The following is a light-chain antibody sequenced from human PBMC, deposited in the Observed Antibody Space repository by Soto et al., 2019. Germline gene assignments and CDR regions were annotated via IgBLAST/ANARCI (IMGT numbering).Light chain of an antibody. CDR1: KLENKY. CDR2: QDT. V-gene: IGLV3-1*01. CDR3: QAWDSTSYV. Sequence: SYELTQPPSVSVSPGQTASITCSGDKLENKYVYWYQQKPGQSPVPVIYQDTKRPSGIPERFSGSNSGNTATLTISGTRAMDEADYYCQAWDSTSYVFGTGTKLTV. J-gene: IGLJ1*01.